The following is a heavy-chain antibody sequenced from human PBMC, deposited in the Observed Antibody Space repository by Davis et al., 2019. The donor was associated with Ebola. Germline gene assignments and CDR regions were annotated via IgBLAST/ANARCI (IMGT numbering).Heavy chain of an antibody. D-gene: IGHD1-26*01. V-gene: IGHV3-7*03. CDR2: IKADGSEK. CDR3: ARDEEDSALLPSGLEY. Sequence: PGGSLRLSCSVSGFTFSSYWMTWVRQAPGKGPEWVATIKADGSEKYYVDSVKGRFTISRDNAKNSLFLQMNSLRAEDTAMYYCARDEEDSALLPSGLEYWGQGTLVIVSS. CDR1: GFTFSSYW. J-gene: IGHJ4*02.